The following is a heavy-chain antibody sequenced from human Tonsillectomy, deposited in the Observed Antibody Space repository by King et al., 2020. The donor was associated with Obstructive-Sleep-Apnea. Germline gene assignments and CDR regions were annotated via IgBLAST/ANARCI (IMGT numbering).Heavy chain of an antibody. CDR3: ARLGDDYGDYINWYFDL. CDR1: GFTFGSYS. CDR2: ITSDSSTI. J-gene: IGHJ2*01. D-gene: IGHD4-17*01. Sequence: VQLVESGGGLVQPGGSLRLSCAASGFTFGSYSVNWVRQAPGKGLEWVSHITSDSSTIFYADSVKGRFTISRDNAKNSLYLQMNSLRDEDTAVYYCARLGDDYGDYINWYFDLGGRGTLVTVSS. V-gene: IGHV3-48*02.